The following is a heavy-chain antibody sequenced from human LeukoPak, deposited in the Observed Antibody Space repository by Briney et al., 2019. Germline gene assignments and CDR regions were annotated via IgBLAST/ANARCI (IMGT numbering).Heavy chain of an antibody. V-gene: IGHV3-7*04. J-gene: IGHJ4*02. D-gene: IGHD4-23*01. CDR2: IKGDGSEK. CDR1: GFTFSSYW. CDR3: LRDYGGS. Sequence: GGSLRLSCAASGFTFSSYWMSWVRQAPGKGLEWAANIKGDGSEKNYVASVKGRFTISRDNAENSLHLQMYSLRAEDTAVYYCLRDYGGSWGQGTLVAVS.